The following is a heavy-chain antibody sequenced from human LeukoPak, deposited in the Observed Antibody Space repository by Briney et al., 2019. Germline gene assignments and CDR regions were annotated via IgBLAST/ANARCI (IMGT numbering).Heavy chain of an antibody. CDR2: IIPIFGTA. Sequence: SVKVSCKASGGTFSSYAISWVRQAPGQGLEWMGGIIPIFGTANYAQKFQERVTITRDMSTSTAYMELSSLRSEDTAVYYCAARSSYSSGWNFDYWGQGTLVTVSS. CDR3: AARSSYSSGWNFDY. V-gene: IGHV1-69*05. J-gene: IGHJ4*02. D-gene: IGHD6-19*01. CDR1: GGTFSSYA.